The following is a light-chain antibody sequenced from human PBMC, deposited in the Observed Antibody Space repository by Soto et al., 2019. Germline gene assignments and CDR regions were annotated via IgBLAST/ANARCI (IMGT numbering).Light chain of an antibody. J-gene: IGLJ2*01. Sequence: QSVLTQPASVSGSPGQSITISCTGSSSDVGGYNLVSWYQHHPGGAPKLIIYEGNERPSGVSNRFSGPKSGNTASLTISGLQAEDEADYYCSTDAGAVAFGGGTKLTVL. V-gene: IGLV2-23*01. CDR1: SSDVGGYNL. CDR3: STDAGAVA. CDR2: EGN.